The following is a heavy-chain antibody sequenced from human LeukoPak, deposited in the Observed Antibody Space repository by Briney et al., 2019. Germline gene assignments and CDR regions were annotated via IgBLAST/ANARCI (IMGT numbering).Heavy chain of an antibody. J-gene: IGHJ4*02. Sequence: GGSLRLSCAASGFTFSSYAMSWVRQAPGKGLERVSAISGSGGSTYYADSVKGRFTISRDNSKNTLYLQMNSLRAEDTAVYYCAKDAGVYYDFWSGYLGSLDYWGQGTLVTVSS. V-gene: IGHV3-23*01. CDR1: GFTFSSYA. D-gene: IGHD3-3*01. CDR2: ISGSGGST. CDR3: AKDAGVYYDFWSGYLGSLDY.